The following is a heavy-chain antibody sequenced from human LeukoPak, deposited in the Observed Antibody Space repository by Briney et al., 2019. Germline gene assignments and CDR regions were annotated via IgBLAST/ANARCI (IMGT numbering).Heavy chain of an antibody. Sequence: GGSLRLSCAASGFTFSSYWMSWVRQAPGKGLEWVANIKQDGSEKYYVDSVKGRFTIFRDNAKNSLNLQMNSLRPEDTAVYYCARDGWRFGELSDYWGQGTLVTVSS. J-gene: IGHJ4*02. D-gene: IGHD3-10*01. CDR1: GFTFSSYW. CDR3: ARDGWRFGELSDY. V-gene: IGHV3-7*04. CDR2: IKQDGSEK.